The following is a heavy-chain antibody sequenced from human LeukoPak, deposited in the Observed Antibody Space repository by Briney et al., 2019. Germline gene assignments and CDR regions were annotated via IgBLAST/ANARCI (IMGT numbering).Heavy chain of an antibody. CDR2: MNPNNGNT. CDR1: GYTFTSYD. V-gene: IGHV1-8*01. Sequence: ASVKVSCKASGYTFTSYDINWLRQATGQGLEWMGWMNPNNGNTGYAQKFQGRVTMTRNTSISTAYMELSSLRSEDTAVYYCARGTPGATWDAFDIWGQGTMVTVSS. J-gene: IGHJ3*02. CDR3: ARGTPGATWDAFDI. D-gene: IGHD1-26*01.